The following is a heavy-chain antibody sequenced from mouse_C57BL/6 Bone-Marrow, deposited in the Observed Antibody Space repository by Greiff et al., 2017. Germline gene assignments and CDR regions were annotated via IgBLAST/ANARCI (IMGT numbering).Heavy chain of an antibody. Sequence: QVQLQQPGAELVKPGASVKLSCKASGYTFTSYWMHWVKQRPGRGLEWIGRIDPNSGGTKYNEKFKSKATLTVDKPSSPAYMQLSSLTSEDSAVYYCARYYGSSEDWYFDVWGTGTTVTVSS. CDR2: IDPNSGGT. V-gene: IGHV1-72*01. CDR1: GYTFTSYW. D-gene: IGHD1-1*01. CDR3: ARYYGSSEDWYFDV. J-gene: IGHJ1*03.